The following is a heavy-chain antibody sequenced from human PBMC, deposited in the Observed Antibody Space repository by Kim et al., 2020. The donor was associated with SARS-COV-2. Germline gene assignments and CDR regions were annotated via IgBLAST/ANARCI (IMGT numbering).Heavy chain of an antibody. CDR3: ARAYTAMADFDY. Sequence: NYTPSLKSRVTISVDTSKNQFSLKLSSVTAADTAVYYCARAYTAMADFDYWGQGTLVTVSS. J-gene: IGHJ4*02. V-gene: IGHV4-59*01. D-gene: IGHD5-18*01.